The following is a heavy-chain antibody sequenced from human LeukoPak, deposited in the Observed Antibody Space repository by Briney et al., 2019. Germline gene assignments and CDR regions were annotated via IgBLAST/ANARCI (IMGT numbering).Heavy chain of an antibody. CDR3: ASAYTYVRLGDH. CDR2: TNLHGTAV. D-gene: IGHD3-10*02. Sequence: PGGSLRLSCAVSGLSFSNYWMHWVRQASGKGLVWVARTNLHGTAVDYADPVKGRFTISRDNSKNMLFLQMNSLRVEDTAVYYCASAYTYVRLGDHWGQGTLVTVSP. J-gene: IGHJ4*02. CDR1: GLSFSNYW. V-gene: IGHV3-74*01.